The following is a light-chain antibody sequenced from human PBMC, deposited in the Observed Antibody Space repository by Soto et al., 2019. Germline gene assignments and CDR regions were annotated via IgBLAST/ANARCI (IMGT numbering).Light chain of an antibody. Sequence: DIVLTQSPLSLPVTPGEPASISCRSSQSLLQSNGNHYLDWYRQKPGQSPQVLIYLGSNRASGVPDRFSGSGSGTDFTLKISRVEAEDVGVYYCMQALQTPWTFGQGTKVEIK. J-gene: IGKJ1*01. CDR1: QSLLQSNGNHY. CDR3: MQALQTPWT. V-gene: IGKV2-28*01. CDR2: LGS.